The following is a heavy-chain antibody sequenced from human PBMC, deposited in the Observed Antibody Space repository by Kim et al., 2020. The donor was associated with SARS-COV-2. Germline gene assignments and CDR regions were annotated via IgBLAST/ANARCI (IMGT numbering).Heavy chain of an antibody. D-gene: IGHD2-21*02. V-gene: IGHV3-23*01. J-gene: IGHJ4*02. CDR3: ANPRGGVTDF. CDR1: GFTFSTYG. Sequence: GGSLRLSCAASGFTFSTYGMSWVRQAAGKGLEWVSGITGSGGTTSYADSVKGRFTISRDNSKNTLYLQMNSLRAEDTAVYYCANPRGGVTDFWGQGTLVTLSS. CDR2: ITGSGGTT.